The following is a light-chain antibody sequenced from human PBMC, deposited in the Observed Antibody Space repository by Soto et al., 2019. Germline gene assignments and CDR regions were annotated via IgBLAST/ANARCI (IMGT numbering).Light chain of an antibody. CDR3: QRYGNSPRIM. J-gene: IGKJ5*01. CDR2: GAS. V-gene: IGKV3-20*01. CDR1: QSVSSSF. Sequence: EIVLAQSPATLSLSPGERATLSCRASQSVSSSFLAWYQQKPGQAPRLLIYGASSRATGIPDRFSGSGSGTDFTLTINRLEPEDFAVYYCQRYGNSPRIMFGQGTRLEIK.